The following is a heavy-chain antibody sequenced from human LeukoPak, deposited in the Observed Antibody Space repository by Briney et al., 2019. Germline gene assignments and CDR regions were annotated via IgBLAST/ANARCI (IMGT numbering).Heavy chain of an antibody. CDR3: ARETYGRYFDY. J-gene: IGHJ4*02. Sequence: SEPLSLTCTVSGVSVSSGSYYWSWIRQPPGKGLEWIGYIYYSGTTNYNPSLKSRVIISVDTSKNQFSLKLSSVTAADTAVYYCARETYGRYFDYWGQGTLVPVSS. V-gene: IGHV4-61*01. CDR2: IYYSGTT. D-gene: IGHD4-17*01. CDR1: GVSVSSGSYY.